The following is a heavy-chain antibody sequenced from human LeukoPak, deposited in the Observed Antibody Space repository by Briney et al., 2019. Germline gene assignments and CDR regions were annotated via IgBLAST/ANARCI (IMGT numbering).Heavy chain of an antibody. Sequence: GGSLRLSCAASGFTFSNAWLNWVRQAPGKGLEWVGQIKSKTEGGTTDYAAPVKGRFTISRDDSKNTLFLQMNSLKTEDTAVYYCTLPWGSGSYYDYWGQGTLVTVSS. V-gene: IGHV3-15*01. CDR2: IKSKTEGGTT. J-gene: IGHJ4*02. CDR3: TLPWGSGSYYDY. CDR1: GFTFSNAW. D-gene: IGHD3-10*01.